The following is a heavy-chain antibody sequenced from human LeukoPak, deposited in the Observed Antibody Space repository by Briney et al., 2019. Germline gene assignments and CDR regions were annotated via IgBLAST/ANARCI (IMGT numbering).Heavy chain of an antibody. V-gene: IGHV1-8*01. CDR2: MNPNSGNT. CDR1: GYTFTSYD. D-gene: IGHD2-15*01. J-gene: IGHJ5*02. Sequence: ASVKVSCKASGYTFTSYDINWVRQATGQGLEWMGWMNPNSGNTGYAQKFQGRVTMTRNTSISTAYMELSSLRSEDTAVYYCARGYCSGGSCWFDPWGQGTLVTVSS. CDR3: ARGYCSGGSCWFDP.